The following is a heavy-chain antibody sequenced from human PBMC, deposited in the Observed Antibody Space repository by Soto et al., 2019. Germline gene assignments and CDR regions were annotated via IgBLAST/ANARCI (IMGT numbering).Heavy chain of an antibody. V-gene: IGHV4-30-4*01. CDR2: IYYSGST. Sequence: PSETLSLTCTVSGGSISSGDYYWSWIRQPPGKGLEWIGYIYYSGSTYYNPSLKSRVTISVDTSKNQFSLKLSSVTAADTAVYYCARVDYDSSGYYDWFDPWGQGTLVTVS. D-gene: IGHD3-22*01. J-gene: IGHJ5*02. CDR1: GGSISSGDYY. CDR3: ARVDYDSSGYYDWFDP.